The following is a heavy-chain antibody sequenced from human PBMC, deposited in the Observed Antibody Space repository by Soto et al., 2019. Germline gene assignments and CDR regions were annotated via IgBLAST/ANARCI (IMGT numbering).Heavy chain of an antibody. Sequence: GGSLRLSCAVSGFTFSSYGMHWVRQAPGKGLEWVAVISYDGSNKYYADSVKGRFTISRDNSKNTLDLQMNSLRTEDTAVYYCAPGVRAAGSFDYWGQGTLVTVSS. D-gene: IGHD6-13*01. CDR2: ISYDGSNK. CDR1: GFTFSSYG. J-gene: IGHJ4*02. CDR3: APGVRAAGSFDY. V-gene: IGHV3-30*03.